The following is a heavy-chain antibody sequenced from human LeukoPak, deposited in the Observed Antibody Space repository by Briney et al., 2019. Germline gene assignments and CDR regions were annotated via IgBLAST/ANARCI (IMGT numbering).Heavy chain of an antibody. CDR3: AKLFESGTYNNFFHY. CDR2: ISYDGSHK. V-gene: IGHV3-30*04. CDR1: AFTFSRYA. J-gene: IGHJ4*02. D-gene: IGHD3-10*01. Sequence: GGSLRLSCAASAFTFSRYAMHWVRQAPGKGLECVTLISYDGSHKDYADSVQGRFTISRDNSKNTLYLQMNSLRPEDTAIYYCAKLFESGTYNNFFHYWGQGTLVTVSS.